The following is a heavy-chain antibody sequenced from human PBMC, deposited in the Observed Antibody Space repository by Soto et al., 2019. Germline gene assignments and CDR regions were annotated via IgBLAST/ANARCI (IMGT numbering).Heavy chain of an antibody. J-gene: IGHJ6*02. D-gene: IGHD6-19*01. V-gene: IGHV6-1*01. CDR1: GDSVSSNSAA. Sequence: SQTLSLTCAISGDSVSSNSAAWNWIRQSPSRGLEWLGRTYYRSKWYNDYAVSVKRRITINPDTSKNQFSLQLNSVTPAETAVYYCARGVGQQWLVLDYGMDVWGQGTTVTVSS. CDR2: TYYRSKWYN. CDR3: ARGVGQQWLVLDYGMDV.